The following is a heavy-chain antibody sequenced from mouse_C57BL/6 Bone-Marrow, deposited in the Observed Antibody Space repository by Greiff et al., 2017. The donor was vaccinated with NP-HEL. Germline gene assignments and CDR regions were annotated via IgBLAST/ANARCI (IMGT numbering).Heavy chain of an antibody. CDR2: ISGGGGNT. Sequence: EVQGVESGGGLVKPGGSLKLSCAASGFTFSSYTMSWVRQTPEKRLEWVATISGGGGNTYYPDSVKGRFTISRDNAKNTLYLQMSSLRSEDTALYYCARRLPGAMDYWGQGTSVTVSS. D-gene: IGHD2-4*01. CDR1: GFTFSSYT. CDR3: ARRLPGAMDY. J-gene: IGHJ4*01. V-gene: IGHV5-9*01.